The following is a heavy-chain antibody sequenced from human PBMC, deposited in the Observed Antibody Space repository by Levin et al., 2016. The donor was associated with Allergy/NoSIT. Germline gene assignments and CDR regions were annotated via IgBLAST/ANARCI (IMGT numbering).Heavy chain of an antibody. D-gene: IGHD3-22*01. V-gene: IGHV1-2*02. Sequence: WVRQAPGQGLEWMGWINPNSGGINYAQKFQGRVTMTRDKSISTAYMELSRLSSDDTAVYYCARDKERPPVLYYESSGYLLWGQGTLVTVSS. CDR2: INPNSGGI. CDR3: ARDKERPPVLYYESSGYLL. J-gene: IGHJ4*02.